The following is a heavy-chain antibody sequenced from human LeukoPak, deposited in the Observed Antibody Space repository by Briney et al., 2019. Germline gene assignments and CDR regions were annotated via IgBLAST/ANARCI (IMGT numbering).Heavy chain of an antibody. CDR3: ARGSGWKNYYYYYYMDV. V-gene: IGHV1-8*01. J-gene: IGHJ6*03. CDR2: MNPNSGNT. D-gene: IGHD6-19*01. Sequence: ASVKVSCKASGYTFTSYDINWVRQATGQGLEWMGWMNPNSGNTGYAQKFQGRVAMTRNTSISTAYMELSSLRSEDTAVYYCARGSGWKNYYYYYYMDVWGKGTTVTVSS. CDR1: GYTFTSYD.